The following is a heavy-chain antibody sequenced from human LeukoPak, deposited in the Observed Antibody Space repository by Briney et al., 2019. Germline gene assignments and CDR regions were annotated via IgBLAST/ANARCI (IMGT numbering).Heavy chain of an antibody. CDR1: GGTFSHYA. V-gene: IGHV1-69*06. CDR3: AREGEYYSASGNVVDAYDV. CDR2: IAPISGTP. Sequence: VKVSCKASGGTFSHYAISWVRQAPGQGPEWMGGIAPISGTPIYAQRFQGRLTIAADTSTSTAYMDLSSLRSEDTAVYYCAREGEYYSASGNVVDAYDVWGQGTMVTVSS. D-gene: IGHD3-10*01. J-gene: IGHJ3*01.